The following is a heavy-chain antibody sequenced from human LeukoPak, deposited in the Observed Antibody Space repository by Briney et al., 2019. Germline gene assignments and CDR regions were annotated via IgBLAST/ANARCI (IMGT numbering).Heavy chain of an antibody. D-gene: IGHD2-15*01. CDR1: GGSFSGYY. J-gene: IGHJ4*02. Sequence: SETLSLTCAVYGGSFSGYYWSWIRQPPGKGLEWIGEINHSGSTNYNPSLKSRVTISVDTPKNQFSLKLSSVTAADTAVYYCARRALGYCSGGSCYSSYYFDYWGQGTLVTVSS. CDR3: ARRALGYCSGGSCYSSYYFDY. CDR2: INHSGST. V-gene: IGHV4-34*01.